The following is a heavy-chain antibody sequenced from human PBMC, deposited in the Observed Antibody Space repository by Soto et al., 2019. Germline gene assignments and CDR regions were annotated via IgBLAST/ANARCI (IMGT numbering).Heavy chain of an antibody. CDR3: AKLSIWELGYYYYGMDV. D-gene: IGHD3-3*02. V-gene: IGHV1-18*01. CDR2: ISAYNGNT. CDR1: GYTFTSYG. J-gene: IGHJ6*02. Sequence: SVKVSCKASGYTFTSYGISWVRQAPGQGLEWMGWISAYNGNTNYAQKLQGRVTMTTDTSTSTAYMELRSLRSDDTAVYYCAKLSIWELGYYYYGMDVWGQGTTVTVSS.